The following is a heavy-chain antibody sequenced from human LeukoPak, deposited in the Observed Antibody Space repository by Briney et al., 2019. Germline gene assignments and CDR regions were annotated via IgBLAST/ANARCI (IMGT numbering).Heavy chain of an antibody. V-gene: IGHV3-23*01. CDR1: GFTFSSSA. D-gene: IGHD6-19*01. CDR3: ARDLYSSGWYYFDY. Sequence: PGGSLRLSCAASGFTFSSSAMSWVRQAPGKGLEWVSGISGSGRSTYYADSVKGRFTISRDNSKNTLYLQMHSLRAEDTALYYCARDLYSSGWYYFDYWGQGTLVTVSS. CDR2: ISGSGRST. J-gene: IGHJ4*02.